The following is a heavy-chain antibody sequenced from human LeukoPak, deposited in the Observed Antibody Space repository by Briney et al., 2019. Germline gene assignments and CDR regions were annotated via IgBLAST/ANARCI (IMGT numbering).Heavy chain of an antibody. CDR3: AREVGSSSWYYYYYMDV. V-gene: IGHV3-21*01. J-gene: IGHJ6*03. Sequence: GGSLRLSCAASGFTFSSYSMNWVRQAPGKGLEWVSSISSSSSYIYYADSVKGRFTISRDNAKNSLYLQMNSLRAEDTAVYYCAREVGSSSWYYYYYMDVWGKGTTVTVSS. D-gene: IGHD6-13*01. CDR1: GFTFSSYS. CDR2: ISSSSSYI.